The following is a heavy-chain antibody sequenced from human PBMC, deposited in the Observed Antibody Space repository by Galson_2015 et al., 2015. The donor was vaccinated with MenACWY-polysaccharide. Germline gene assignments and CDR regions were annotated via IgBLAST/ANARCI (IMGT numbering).Heavy chain of an antibody. J-gene: IGHJ5*02. CDR1: GFSFSTYR. CDR3: TKAGAKYCSGSSCYFNWFDP. V-gene: IGHV3-74*01. Sequence: SLRLSCAASGFSFSTYRMHWVRHAPGKGLVWVSRINADGSATGYADSVRGRFTISRDNAKNTLYLEMNSLRAEDTAVYYCTKAGAKYCSGSSCYFNWFDPWGQGTLVTVSS. CDR2: INADGSAT. D-gene: IGHD2-15*01.